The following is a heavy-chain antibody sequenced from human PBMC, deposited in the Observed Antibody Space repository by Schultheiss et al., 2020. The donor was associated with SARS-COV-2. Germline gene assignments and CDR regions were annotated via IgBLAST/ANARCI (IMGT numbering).Heavy chain of an antibody. Sequence: SETLSLTCAVYGGSFSGYYWSWIRQPPGKGLEWIGEINHSGSTNYNPSLKSRVTISVDMSKSQFSLKLSSVTAADTAVYYCAKEGGTIFGVVTPFQYMDVWGKGTTVTVSS. CDR1: GGSFSGYY. J-gene: IGHJ6*03. V-gene: IGHV4-34*01. CDR3: AKEGGTIFGVVTPFQYMDV. CDR2: INHSGST. D-gene: IGHD3-3*01.